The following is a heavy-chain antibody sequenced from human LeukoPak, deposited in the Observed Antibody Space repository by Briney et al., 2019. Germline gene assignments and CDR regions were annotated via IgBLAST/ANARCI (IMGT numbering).Heavy chain of an antibody. Sequence: GGSLRLSCAASGFTFSSYGMHWVRQAPGKGLEWEAVISYDGSNKYYADSVKGRFTISRDNSKNTLYLQMNSLRAEDTAVYYCAKDRGYSSGWPYYFDYWGQGTLVTVSS. CDR3: AKDRGYSSGWPYYFDY. CDR1: GFTFSSYG. J-gene: IGHJ4*02. D-gene: IGHD6-19*01. V-gene: IGHV3-30*18. CDR2: ISYDGSNK.